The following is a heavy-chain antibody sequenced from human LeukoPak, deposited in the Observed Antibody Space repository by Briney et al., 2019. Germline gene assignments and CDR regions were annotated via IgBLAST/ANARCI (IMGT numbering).Heavy chain of an antibody. J-gene: IGHJ6*03. CDR2: INDRGIAT. CDR3: AKGLKTAVGPYKGYHYYMDV. CDR1: GFTFSNYA. D-gene: IGHD5-18*01. Sequence: GGSLRLSCAASGFTFSNYAMSWVRQVPGKGLEWVSTINDRGIATYYADSVKGRFTISRDNSKNTLSLQVSSLRAEDTAIYYCAKGLKTAVGPYKGYHYYMDVWGKGTTVTVSS. V-gene: IGHV3-23*01.